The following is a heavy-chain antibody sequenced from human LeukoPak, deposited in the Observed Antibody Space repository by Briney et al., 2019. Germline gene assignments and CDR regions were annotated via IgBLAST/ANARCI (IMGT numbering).Heavy chain of an antibody. Sequence: PGGSLRLSCAASGFTFSSYSTNWVRQAPGKGLEWVSYISSSSSTIYYADSVKGRFTISRDNAKNSLYLQMNSLRAEDTAVYYCARVRDAYYYYMDVWGKGTTVTVSS. CDR2: ISSSSSTI. CDR3: ARVRDAYYYYMDV. V-gene: IGHV3-48*01. J-gene: IGHJ6*03. CDR1: GFTFSSYS.